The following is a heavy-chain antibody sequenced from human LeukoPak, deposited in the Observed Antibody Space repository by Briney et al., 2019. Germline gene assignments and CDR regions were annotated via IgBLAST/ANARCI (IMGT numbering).Heavy chain of an antibody. V-gene: IGHV4-34*01. CDR3: AGRGARKGGSSSVFVSS. D-gene: IGHD6-6*01. CDR1: GGSFSGYY. J-gene: IGHJ4*02. Sequence: MTSETLSLTCAVYGGSFSGYYWSWIRQPPGKGLEWIGEINHSGSTNYNPSLKSRVTISVDTSKNQFSLKLSSVTAADTAVYYCAGRGARKGGSSSVFVSSWGQGTLVTVSS. CDR2: INHSGST.